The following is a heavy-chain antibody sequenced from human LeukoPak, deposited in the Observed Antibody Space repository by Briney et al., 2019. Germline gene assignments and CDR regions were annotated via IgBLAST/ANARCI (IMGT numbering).Heavy chain of an antibody. CDR3: ARDLEELEVYFQH. CDR1: GFTFSSYS. D-gene: IGHD3-3*01. V-gene: IGHV3-21*01. J-gene: IGHJ1*01. Sequence: GGSLRLSCAASGFTFSSYSMNWVRQAPGKGLEWVSSISSSSSYIYYADSVEGRFTISRDNAKNSLYLQMNSLRAEDTAVYYCARDLEELEVYFQHWGQGTLVTVSS. CDR2: ISSSSSYI.